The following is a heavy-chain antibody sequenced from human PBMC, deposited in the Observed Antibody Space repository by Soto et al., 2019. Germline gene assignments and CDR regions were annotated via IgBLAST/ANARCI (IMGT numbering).Heavy chain of an antibody. Sequence: SETLSLTCTVSGASISSYFWSWIRQPPGKGLEWVAYVSYSGSPHYNPSLQSRVTVSVDTSKSQFSPEVTSLTAADTAVYYCARGGPVQLWAFDYWGQGSLVTVSS. CDR2: VSYSGSP. CDR3: ARGGPVQLWAFDY. D-gene: IGHD5-18*01. V-gene: IGHV4-59*01. J-gene: IGHJ4*02. CDR1: GASISSYF.